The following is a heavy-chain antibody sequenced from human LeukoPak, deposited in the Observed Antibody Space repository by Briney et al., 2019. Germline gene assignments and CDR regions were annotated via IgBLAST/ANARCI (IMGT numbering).Heavy chain of an antibody. J-gene: IGHJ4*02. CDR2: IYYSGST. CDR3: ARDLLRSSWYPKVGYFDY. Sequence: SETLSLTCTVSGGPISSSSYYWGWIRQPPGKGLEWIGSIYYSGSTYYNPSLKSRVTISVDTSKNQFSLKLSSVTAADTAVYYCARDLLRSSWYPKVGYFDYWGQGTLVTVSS. V-gene: IGHV4-39*07. D-gene: IGHD6-13*01. CDR1: GGPISSSSYY.